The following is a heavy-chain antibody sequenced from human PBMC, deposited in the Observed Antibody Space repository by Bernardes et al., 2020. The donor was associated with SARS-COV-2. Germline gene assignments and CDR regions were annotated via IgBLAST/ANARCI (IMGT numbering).Heavy chain of an antibody. CDR1: GGSINGYY. J-gene: IGHJ4*02. V-gene: IGHV4-59*08. CDR3: ARHIPRGPETDYNFEYYFDY. Sequence: SEPLSLTCTVSGGSINGYYWSWLRQPPGKGLEWIAYIYYSGSTDYNPSLKSRVTISVDTSKNQFSLKLSSVTAADTAVYYCARHIPRGPETDYNFEYYFDYWGQGTLVTVSS. CDR2: IYYSGST. D-gene: IGHD1-20*01.